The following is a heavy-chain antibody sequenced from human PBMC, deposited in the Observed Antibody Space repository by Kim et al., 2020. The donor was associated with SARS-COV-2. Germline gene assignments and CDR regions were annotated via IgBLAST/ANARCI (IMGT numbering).Heavy chain of an antibody. J-gene: IGHJ3*02. Sequence: SQTLSLTCTVSGGSISSYYWSWIRQPPGKGLEWIGYIYYSGSTNYNPSLKSRVTISVDTSKNQFSLKLSSVTAADTAVYYCASGIRYFDWLLYPDAFDIWGQGTMVTVSS. CDR3: ASGIRYFDWLLYPDAFDI. CDR2: IYYSGST. D-gene: IGHD3-9*01. V-gene: IGHV4-59*01. CDR1: GGSISSYY.